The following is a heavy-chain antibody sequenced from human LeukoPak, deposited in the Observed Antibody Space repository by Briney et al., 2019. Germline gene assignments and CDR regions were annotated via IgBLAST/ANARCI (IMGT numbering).Heavy chain of an antibody. CDR1: GYTFTGYY. Sequence: ASVKVSCKASGYTFTGYYMHWVRQAPGQGLEWMGWINPNSGGTNYAQKFQGRVTMTRDTSISTAYMELSRLRSDDTAVYYCATRGKDFWSGYYGGYYYYYMDVWGKGTTVTVSS. V-gene: IGHV1-2*02. J-gene: IGHJ6*03. CDR2: INPNSGGT. D-gene: IGHD3-3*01. CDR3: ATRGKDFWSGYYGGYYYYYMDV.